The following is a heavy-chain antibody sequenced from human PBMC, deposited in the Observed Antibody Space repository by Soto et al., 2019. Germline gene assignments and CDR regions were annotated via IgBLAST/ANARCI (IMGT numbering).Heavy chain of an antibody. CDR1: GSTFSRYS. D-gene: IGHD6-19*01. V-gene: IGHV3-21*01. CDR3: ARDAIAVGADMDV. Sequence: PTGSLRLSCAASGSTFSRYSMNWVRQAPGKGLEWVSSISSSSSYIYYADSVKGRFTISRDNAKNSLYLQMNSLRAEDTAVYYCARDAIAVGADMDVWREGAPVPVSS. CDR2: ISSSSSYI. J-gene: IGHJ6*04.